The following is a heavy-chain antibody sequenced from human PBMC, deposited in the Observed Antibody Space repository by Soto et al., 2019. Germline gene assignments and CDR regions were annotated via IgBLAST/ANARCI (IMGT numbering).Heavy chain of an antibody. D-gene: IGHD6-6*01. Sequence: ASVKVSCKASGYTFTVYYMHWVLQAPGQGLEWMGWINPNSGGTNYAQKFQGWVTMTRDTSISTAYMELSRLRSDDTAVYYCARGGVGQLAQDIGGCYMDVWGKGTTVTVSS. J-gene: IGHJ6*03. CDR1: GYTFTVYY. CDR2: INPNSGGT. V-gene: IGHV1-2*04. CDR3: ARGGVGQLAQDIGGCYMDV.